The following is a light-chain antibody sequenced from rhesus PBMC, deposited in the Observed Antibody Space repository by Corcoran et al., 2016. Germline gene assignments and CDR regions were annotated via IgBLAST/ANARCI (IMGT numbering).Light chain of an antibody. CDR2: GAS. CDR3: QKYSNSPWT. CDR1: QSVNSY. Sequence: QVILTQSPATLSLSPGERATLSCRASQSVNSYLAWYQQKPGQAPKLLIYGASRRATGIPDRFSGSGSGTEFTLTISSLEPEDFAVYYCQKYSNSPWTFGQGTKVEIK. J-gene: IGKJ1*01. V-gene: IGKV3-53*02.